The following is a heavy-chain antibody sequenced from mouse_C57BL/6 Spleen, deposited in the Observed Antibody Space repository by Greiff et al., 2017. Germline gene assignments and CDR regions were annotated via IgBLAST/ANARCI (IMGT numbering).Heavy chain of an antibody. J-gene: IGHJ1*03. CDR1: GYTFTDYN. CDR2: INPNNGGT. V-gene: IGHV1-18*01. Sequence: VQLQQSGPELVKPGASVKIPCKASGYTFTDYNMDWVKQSHGKSLEWIGDINPNNGGTIYNQKFKGKATLTVDKSSSTAYMELRSLTSEDTAVYYCARADIFDYYGSSYGYFDVWGTGTTVTVSS. D-gene: IGHD1-1*01. CDR3: ARADIFDYYGSSYGYFDV.